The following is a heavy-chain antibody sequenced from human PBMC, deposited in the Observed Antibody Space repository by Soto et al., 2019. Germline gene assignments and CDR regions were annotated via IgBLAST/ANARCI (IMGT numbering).Heavy chain of an antibody. D-gene: IGHD3-22*01. CDR1: GGSISSSSYY. J-gene: IGHJ3*02. V-gene: IGHV4-39*01. CDR2: IYYSGTT. CDR3: ARHHYYDSSGYSDAFDI. Sequence: QLQLQESGPGLVKPSETLSLTCTVSGGSISSSSYYWGWIRQPPGKGLEWIGNIYYSGTTYYNPSLKSRGTISVDTSKNQFSLKLSSVTAAYTAVYSCARHHYYDSSGYSDAFDIWGQGTMVTVSS.